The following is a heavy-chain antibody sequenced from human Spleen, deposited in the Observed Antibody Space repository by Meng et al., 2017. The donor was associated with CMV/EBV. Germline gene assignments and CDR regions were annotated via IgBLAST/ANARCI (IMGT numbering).Heavy chain of an antibody. CDR2: ISSDGNFQ. CDR3: AKEWAPHEHFDY. CDR1: GFPFRTYA. J-gene: IGHJ4*02. Sequence: GESLKISCAASGFPFRTYAMHWVRQAPGKGREWVAVISSDGNFQHYADSLKGRFTISRDNSKNTLYLQMNSLRAEDTAVYYCAKEWAPHEHFDYWGQGTLVTVS. V-gene: IGHV3-30-3*02.